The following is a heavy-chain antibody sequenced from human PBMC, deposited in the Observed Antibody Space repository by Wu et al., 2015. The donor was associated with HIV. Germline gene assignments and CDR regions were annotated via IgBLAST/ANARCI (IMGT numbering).Heavy chain of an antibody. CDR2: FDHYRNI. J-gene: IGHJ6*03. CDR3: ARGRAIVIYPPPIGLWPQDKQFYSYMDV. Sequence: QVQLQQWGAGLLKPSETLSLTCAVYGASLSDYSWHWIRQPPGEGLEWIGDFDHYRNINYNPSLRSRVTISLDSSKNQFSVRLSSVSATDTAVYYCARGRAIVIYPPPIGLWPQDKQFYSYMDVWGEGTTVTVSS. CDR1: GASLSDYS. D-gene: IGHD2-2*02. V-gene: IGHV4-34*01.